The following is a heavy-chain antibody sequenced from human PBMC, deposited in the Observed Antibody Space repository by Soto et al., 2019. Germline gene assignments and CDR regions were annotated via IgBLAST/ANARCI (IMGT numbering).Heavy chain of an antibody. Sequence: QVQLVESGGGVVQPGRSLRLSCAASGFTFSSYAMHWVRQAPGKGLEWVAVISYDGSNKYYADSVKGRFTISRDNSKNTLYLQMNSLRAEDTAVYYCARDGMVVTAPEVDAFDIWGQGTMVTVSS. V-gene: IGHV3-30-3*01. D-gene: IGHD2-21*02. CDR3: ARDGMVVTAPEVDAFDI. J-gene: IGHJ3*02. CDR2: ISYDGSNK. CDR1: GFTFSSYA.